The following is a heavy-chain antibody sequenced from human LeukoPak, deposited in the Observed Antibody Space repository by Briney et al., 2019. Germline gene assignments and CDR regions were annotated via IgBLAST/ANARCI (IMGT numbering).Heavy chain of an antibody. CDR1: GFTFSSYA. J-gene: IGHJ4*02. Sequence: WGSLRLSCAASGFTFSSYAMSWVRQAPGKGLEWVSVIYSGGSTYYADSVKGRFTISRDNSKNTLYLQMNSLRAEDTAVYYCARTTVVSRYFDYWGQGTLVTVSS. CDR2: IYSGGST. V-gene: IGHV3-53*01. CDR3: ARTTVVSRYFDY. D-gene: IGHD4-23*01.